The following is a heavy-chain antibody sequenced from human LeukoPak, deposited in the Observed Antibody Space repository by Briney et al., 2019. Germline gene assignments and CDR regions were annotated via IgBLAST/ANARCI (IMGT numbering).Heavy chain of an antibody. J-gene: IGHJ4*02. CDR2: IKQDGSEK. CDR3: ARDSPPDY. V-gene: IGHV3-7*01. Sequence: QSGGSLRLSCAASGFTFSIYWMSWVRQAPGKGLEWVANIKQDGSEKYYVDSVKGRFTISRDNAKNSLYLQMNSLRAEDTAVYYCARDSPPDYWGQGTLVTVSS. CDR1: GFTFSIYW.